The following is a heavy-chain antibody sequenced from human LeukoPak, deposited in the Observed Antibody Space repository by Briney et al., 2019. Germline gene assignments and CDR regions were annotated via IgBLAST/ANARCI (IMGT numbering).Heavy chain of an antibody. D-gene: IGHD3-10*01. CDR2: MNPNSGNT. V-gene: IGHV1-8*01. CDR1: GYTFTSYD. J-gene: IGHJ3*02. Sequence: ASVKVSCKASGYTFTSYDINWVRQATGQGLEWMGWMNPNSGNTGYAQKFQGRVTMTRDTSTSTVYMELSSLRSEDTAVYYCARLDGDAFDIWGQGTMVTVSS. CDR3: ARLDGDAFDI.